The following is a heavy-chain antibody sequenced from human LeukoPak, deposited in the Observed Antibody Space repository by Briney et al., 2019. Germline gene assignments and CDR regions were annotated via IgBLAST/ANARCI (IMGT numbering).Heavy chain of an antibody. D-gene: IGHD3-3*01. CDR3: ARLWSEGNWENWLDP. V-gene: IGHV4-59*01. J-gene: IGHJ5*02. Sequence: SETLSLTFPFSVGSNSSYYWSWIRQPPAKEREWIGYIYYSGNTNYNPSLKSRVTISVDTSKNQFSLKLSSVTGADTAVYYCARLWSEGNWENWLDPWGQGTLVTVSS. CDR2: IYYSGNT. CDR1: VGSNSSYY.